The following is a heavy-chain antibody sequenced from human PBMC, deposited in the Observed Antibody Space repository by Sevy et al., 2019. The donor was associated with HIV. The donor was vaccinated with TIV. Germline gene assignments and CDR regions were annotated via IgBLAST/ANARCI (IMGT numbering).Heavy chain of an antibody. J-gene: IGHJ4*02. D-gene: IGHD4-17*01. Sequence: GGCLRLSCAASGFTFSNAWMSWVRQAPGKGLEWVGRIKSKTDGGTTDYAAPVKGRFTISRDDSKNTLYLQMNSLKTQDTAVYYCTWTDYGDTNTIDYWGQGTLVTVSS. CDR2: IKSKTDGGTT. CDR1: GFTFSNAW. V-gene: IGHV3-15*01. CDR3: TWTDYGDTNTIDY.